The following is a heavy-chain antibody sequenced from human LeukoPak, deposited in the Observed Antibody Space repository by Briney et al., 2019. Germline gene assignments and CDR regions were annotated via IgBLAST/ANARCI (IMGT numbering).Heavy chain of an antibody. J-gene: IGHJ4*02. CDR1: GFTFSSYS. D-gene: IGHD3-22*01. Sequence: GGSLRLSCAASGFTFSSYSMNWVRQAPGKGLEWVSSISSSSSYIYYADSVKGRFTISRDNAKNSPYLQMNSLRAEDTAVYYCARDVTYYYDSSGYYGNPRYFDYWGQGTLVTVSS. CDR3: ARDVTYYYDSSGYYGNPRYFDY. V-gene: IGHV3-21*01. CDR2: ISSSSSYI.